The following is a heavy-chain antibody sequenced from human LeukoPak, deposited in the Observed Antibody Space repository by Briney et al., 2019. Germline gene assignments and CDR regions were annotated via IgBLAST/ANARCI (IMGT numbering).Heavy chain of an antibody. CDR2: IYTNGST. D-gene: IGHD6-19*01. J-gene: IGHJ5*02. CDR3: AREEQWMSCANWFDP. CDR1: GGSITSGSYY. V-gene: IGHV4-61*02. Sequence: PSQTLSLTCTVSGGSITSGSYYWSWIRQPAGKGLEWIGRIYTNGSTNYNPSLKSRVTISVDTSKKQFSLKLSSVTAADTAVYYCAREEQWMSCANWFDPWGQGTLVTVSS.